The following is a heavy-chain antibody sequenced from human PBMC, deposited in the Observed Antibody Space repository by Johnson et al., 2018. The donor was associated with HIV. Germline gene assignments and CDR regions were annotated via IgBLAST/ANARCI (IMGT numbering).Heavy chain of an antibody. CDR2: IKSKTDGGTT. CDR1: GFIFTNAW. J-gene: IGHJ3*02. D-gene: IGHD6-13*01. CDR3: AREDGDSSSWAGAFDI. Sequence: VQLVESGGGLVKPGGSLRVSCAASGFIFTNAWMSWVRQAPGKGLEWVGRIKSKTDGGTTDYAAPVKGRFTISRDDSKNTLYLQMNSLRAEDTAVYYCAREDGDSSSWAGAFDIWGQGTMVTVSS. V-gene: IGHV3-15*01.